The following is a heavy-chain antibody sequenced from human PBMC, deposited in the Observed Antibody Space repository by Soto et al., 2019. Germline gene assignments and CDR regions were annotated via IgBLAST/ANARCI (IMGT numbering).Heavy chain of an antibody. D-gene: IGHD3-3*01. J-gene: IGHJ6*02. V-gene: IGHV4-59*01. CDR3: ARYPPYYDFWSGSYKHYGMDV. Sequence: PSETLSLTCTVSGGSISSYYWSWIRQPPGKGLEWIGYIYYSGCTNYNPSLKSRVTISVDTSKNQFSLKLSSVTAADTAVYYCARYPPYYDFWSGSYKHYGMDVWGQGTTVTVSS. CDR2: IYYSGCT. CDR1: GGSISSYY.